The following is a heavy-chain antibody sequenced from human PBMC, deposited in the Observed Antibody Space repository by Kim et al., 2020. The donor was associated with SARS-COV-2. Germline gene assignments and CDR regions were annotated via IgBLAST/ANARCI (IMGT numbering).Heavy chain of an antibody. Sequence: GESLKISCKGSAYLFSTYWIAWVRQKPGKGLEWMGIIYLGDSDTRYSPSFQGQVTISADKFINTAYLEWSSLRASDSAMYFCTSRSQYSPYAKDYWGQGTLVTVSS. J-gene: IGHJ4*02. D-gene: IGHD5-12*01. CDR3: TSRSQYSPYAKDY. CDR1: AYLFSTYW. V-gene: IGHV5-51*01. CDR2: IYLGDSDT.